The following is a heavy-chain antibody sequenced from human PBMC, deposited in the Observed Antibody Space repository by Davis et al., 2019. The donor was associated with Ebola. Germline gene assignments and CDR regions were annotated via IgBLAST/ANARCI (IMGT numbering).Heavy chain of an antibody. CDR1: GYSFTNYW. V-gene: IGHV5-51*01. J-gene: IGHJ4*02. Sequence: GESLKISCQGSGYSFTNYWIAWVRQMPGKGPEWMGVIYSGDSDTRYNPSFQGQVTISADKSISTAYLQWSSLKASDTAMYYCARQGGGSGRFTSFDYWGQGTLVTDSS. CDR3: ARQGGGSGRFTSFDY. CDR2: IYSGDSDT. D-gene: IGHD1-26*01.